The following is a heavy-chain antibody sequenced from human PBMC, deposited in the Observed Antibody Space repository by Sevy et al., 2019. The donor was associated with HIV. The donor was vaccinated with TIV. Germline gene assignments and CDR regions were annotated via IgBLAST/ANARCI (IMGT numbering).Heavy chain of an antibody. V-gene: IGHV1-18*03. CDR2: MSPYNGDT. Sequence: ASVKVSCKSSGYTFTTHGLSWVRQAPGQGLEWMGWMSPYNGDTNYAQKFQGRVTMAADTSTSTAYMELKSLRSGDMAVYYCAVHMTTSFDHWGQGTLVTVSS. CDR3: AVHMTTSFDH. CDR1: GYTFTTHG. J-gene: IGHJ4*02. D-gene: IGHD4-4*01.